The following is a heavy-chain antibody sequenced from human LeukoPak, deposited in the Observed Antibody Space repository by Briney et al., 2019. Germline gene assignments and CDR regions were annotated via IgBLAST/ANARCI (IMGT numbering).Heavy chain of an antibody. V-gene: IGHV3-72*01. D-gene: IGHD6-13*01. CDR1: GFSFSDHY. J-gene: IGHJ4*02. CDR2: IRNKASSYTT. Sequence: GGSLRLSCAASGFSFSDHYMDWVRQAPGKGLEWVGRIRNKASSYTTEYAASVKGRFTISRDDAENSLYLRMNSLKTEDTAVYYCAGLRPTTASGMWGQGTLVTVSS. CDR3: AGLRPTTASGM.